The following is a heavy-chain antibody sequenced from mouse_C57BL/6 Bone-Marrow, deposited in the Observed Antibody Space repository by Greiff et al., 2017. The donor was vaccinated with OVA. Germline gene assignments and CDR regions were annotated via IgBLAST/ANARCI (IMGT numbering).Heavy chain of an antibody. CDR2: INPNNGGT. J-gene: IGHJ3*01. Sequence: VQLKESGPELVKPGASVKIPCTASGYTFTDYNMDWVKQSHGKSLEWIGDINPNNGGTIYNQKFKGKATLTVDKSSSTAYMELRSLTSEDTAVYYCARSGDLWFAYWGQGTLVTVSA. V-gene: IGHV1-18*01. D-gene: IGHD2-13*01. CDR3: ARSGDLWFAY. CDR1: GYTFTDYN.